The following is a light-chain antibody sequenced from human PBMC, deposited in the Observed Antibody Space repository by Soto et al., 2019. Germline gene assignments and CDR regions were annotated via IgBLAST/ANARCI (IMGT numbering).Light chain of an antibody. J-gene: IGKJ1*01. CDR1: QSLNRW. CDR3: QQYNSYSPWT. V-gene: IGKV1-5*01. CDR2: DAS. Sequence: DIEMSQSPSSLSASLWVIVTITFRASQSLNRWLAWYQQKPGKAPKLLSHDASSLQSGVPSRFSGSGSGTEFALTISSLQPDDFATYYCQQYNSYSPWTFGPGTKVDIK.